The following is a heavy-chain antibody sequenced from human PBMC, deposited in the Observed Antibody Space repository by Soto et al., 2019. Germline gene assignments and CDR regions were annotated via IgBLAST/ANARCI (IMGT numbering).Heavy chain of an antibody. J-gene: IGHJ6*02. Sequence: PSETLSLTCAVYGGSFSGYYWSWIRQRPGKGLEWIGEINHSGSTNYNPSLKSRVTISVDTSKNQFSLKLSSVTAADTAVYYCARKLDCSSSSCYGGYYYYYGMDVWGQGTTVTVSS. CDR3: ARKLDCSSSSCYGGYYYYYGMDV. V-gene: IGHV4-34*01. CDR2: INHSGST. CDR1: GGSFSGYY. D-gene: IGHD2-2*01.